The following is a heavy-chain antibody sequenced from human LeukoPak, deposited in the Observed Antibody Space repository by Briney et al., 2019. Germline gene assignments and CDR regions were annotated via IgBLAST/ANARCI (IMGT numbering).Heavy chain of an antibody. Sequence: SETLSLTSVVYGGSFRGYYWSWIRQPPGKGVEWIGEINHSGSTNYNPSLKSRVTISVDTSKNQFSLKLSSVTAADTAVYYCARGAAAGHASSPFDYWGQGTLVTVSS. J-gene: IGHJ4*02. V-gene: IGHV4-34*01. CDR2: INHSGST. CDR3: ARGAAAGHASSPFDY. D-gene: IGHD6-13*01. CDR1: GGSFRGYY.